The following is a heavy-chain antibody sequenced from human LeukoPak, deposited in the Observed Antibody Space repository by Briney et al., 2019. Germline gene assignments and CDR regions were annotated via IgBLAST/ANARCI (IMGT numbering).Heavy chain of an antibody. V-gene: IGHV4-38-2*02. CDR1: GYSISSGYY. Sequence: SETLSLTCGVSGYSISSGYYWGWIRQPPGKGLEWIGSIYHSGSTYYNPSLKSRVTISVDTSKNQFSLKLSPVTAADTAVYYCARDPKWGDAFDIWGQGTMVTVSS. J-gene: IGHJ3*02. D-gene: IGHD1-26*01. CDR3: ARDPKWGDAFDI. CDR2: IYHSGST.